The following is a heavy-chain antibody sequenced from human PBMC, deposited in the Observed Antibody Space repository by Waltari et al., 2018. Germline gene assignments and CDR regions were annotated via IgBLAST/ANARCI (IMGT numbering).Heavy chain of an antibody. J-gene: IGHJ4*02. D-gene: IGHD6-19*01. Sequence: EVQLVESGGGLVKPGGSMRLSCASSGFTFIRYSMNWVRQAQGKGLEGVSSISSSSSYIYYSDSGKGRFTIDRDNAKNSLYLQMNSLRAEDTAVYYCARDSGGPPDYWGQGTLVTVSS. CDR3: ARDSGGPPDY. V-gene: IGHV3-21*01. CDR1: GFTFIRYS. CDR2: ISSSSSYI.